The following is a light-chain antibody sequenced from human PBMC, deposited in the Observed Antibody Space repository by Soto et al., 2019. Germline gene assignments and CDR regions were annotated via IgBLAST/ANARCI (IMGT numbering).Light chain of an antibody. V-gene: IGKV1-12*01. J-gene: IGKJ5*01. CDR1: EDINSR. Sequence: DIQMTQSPSAVSASVGDRVTISCRASEDINSRLAWYQQKPGNAPKLLIYAAFILQSGVPSRFSGYGSGTDFTLSISSLQPEDFATYYCQQADSSQITFGQGTRLEIK. CDR3: QQADSSQIT. CDR2: AAF.